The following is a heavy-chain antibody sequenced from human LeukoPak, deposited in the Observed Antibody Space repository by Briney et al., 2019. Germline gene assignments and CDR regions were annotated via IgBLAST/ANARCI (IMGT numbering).Heavy chain of an antibody. Sequence: GGSLRLSCEASGVTFSGYVMSWVRQAPGKRPEWVSGISGSGGGTYYADSVKGRFAISRDNSKNTLYLQMNSLRAEDTAVYYCVQEGPRGLAFDIWGQGTKVTVSS. CDR2: ISGSGGGT. CDR1: GVTFSGYV. V-gene: IGHV3-23*01. J-gene: IGHJ3*02. CDR3: VQEGPRGLAFDI.